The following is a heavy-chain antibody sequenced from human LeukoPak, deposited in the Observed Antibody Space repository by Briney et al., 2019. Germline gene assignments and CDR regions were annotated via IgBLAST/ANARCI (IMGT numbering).Heavy chain of an antibody. CDR3: ARDTPYISSGWLFDAFDI. D-gene: IGHD6-19*01. Sequence: GGSLRLSCAASGFTFSDYYMSWIRQAPGKGLEWVSYISSSGSTIYYADSVKGRFTISRDNAKNSLYLQMNSLRAEDTAVYYCARDTPYISSGWLFDAFDIWGQGTMVTVSS. V-gene: IGHV3-11*01. CDR2: ISSSGSTI. J-gene: IGHJ3*02. CDR1: GFTFSDYY.